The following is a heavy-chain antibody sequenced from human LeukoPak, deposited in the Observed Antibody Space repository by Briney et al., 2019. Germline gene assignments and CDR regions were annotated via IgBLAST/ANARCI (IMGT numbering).Heavy chain of an antibody. CDR1: EFDFSSHA. J-gene: IGHJ6*02. CDR2: ISISGSKT. CDR3: ARDRQVDTAMAPFYYYYYGMDV. Sequence: GGSLRLSCAASEFDFSSHAMTWVRQAPGKGLEWVSAISISGSKTYYADSVKGRFTISRDNAKNSLYLQMNSLRDEDTAVYYCARDRQVDTAMAPFYYYYYGMDVWGQGTTVTVSS. V-gene: IGHV3-48*02. D-gene: IGHD5-18*01.